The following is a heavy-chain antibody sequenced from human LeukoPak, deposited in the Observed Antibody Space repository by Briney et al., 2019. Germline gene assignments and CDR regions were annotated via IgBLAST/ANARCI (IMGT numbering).Heavy chain of an antibody. D-gene: IGHD5-18*01. CDR2: ISGSSSYI. CDR3: ARELRGYSDQYYYYGMDV. V-gene: IGHV3-21*01. Sequence: GGSLRLSCAASGFTFSTYTMDWVRQAPGKGLEWVSSISGSSSYIYYADSVRGRFTISRDNAKNSLYLQINSLRAEDTAVYYCARELRGYSDQYYYYGMDVWGQGTTVTVCS. CDR1: GFTFSTYT. J-gene: IGHJ6*02.